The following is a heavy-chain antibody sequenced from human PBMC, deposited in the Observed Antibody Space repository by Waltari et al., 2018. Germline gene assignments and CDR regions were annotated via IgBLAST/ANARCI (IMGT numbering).Heavy chain of an antibody. D-gene: IGHD3-3*01. CDR2: RNSDGTIT. Sequence: EVQLVESGGGLVQPGGSLRLSCETSGLTFSGYYFHWVRQAPGKGLVWVSRRNSDGTITKYADSVKGRFTISRDNARSTLYLQMNSLRVEDTAVYYCATGGYDFWTGYHKIWGQGTMVTVTS. J-gene: IGHJ3*02. CDR3: ATGGYDFWTGYHKI. V-gene: IGHV3-74*01. CDR1: GLTFSGYY.